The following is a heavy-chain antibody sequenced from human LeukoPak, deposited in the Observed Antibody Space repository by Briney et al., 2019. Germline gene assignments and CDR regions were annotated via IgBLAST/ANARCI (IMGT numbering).Heavy chain of an antibody. CDR1: GGSFSGYY. D-gene: IGHD6-13*01. Sequence: PSETLSLTCAVYGGSFSGYYWSWIRQPPGKGLEWIGSIYHSGSTYYNPSLKSRVTISVDTSKNQFSLKLSSVTAADTAVYYCARGSGGSSWYVNYYYYYYMDVWGKGTTVTVSS. CDR2: IYHSGST. CDR3: ARGSGGSSWYVNYYYYYYMDV. J-gene: IGHJ6*03. V-gene: IGHV4-34*01.